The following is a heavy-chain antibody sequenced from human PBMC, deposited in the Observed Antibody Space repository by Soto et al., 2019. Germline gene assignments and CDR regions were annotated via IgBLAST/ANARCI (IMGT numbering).Heavy chain of an antibody. CDR3: AKDLEPKYSGSYFAFDI. CDR1: GFTFSSYA. CDR2: ISGSGGST. D-gene: IGHD1-26*01. Sequence: LSLTCAASGFTFSSYAMSWVRQAPGKGLEWVSAISGSGGSTYYADSVKGRFTISRDNSKNTLYLQMNSLRAEDTAVYYCAKDLEPKYSGSYFAFDIWGQGTMVTVSS. V-gene: IGHV3-23*01. J-gene: IGHJ3*02.